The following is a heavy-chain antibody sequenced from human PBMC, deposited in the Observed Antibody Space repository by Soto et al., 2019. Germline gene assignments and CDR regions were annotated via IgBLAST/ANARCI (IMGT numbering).Heavy chain of an antibody. Sequence: GGSLRLSCAASGFTFSSYAMSWVRQAPGKGLEWVSAISGSGGSTYYADSVKGRFTISRDNSKNTLYLQMNSLRAEDTAVYYCAKGRDFWSGYYIFDYWGQGTLVTVSS. V-gene: IGHV3-23*01. CDR3: AKGRDFWSGYYIFDY. CDR1: GFTFSSYA. J-gene: IGHJ4*02. CDR2: ISGSGGST. D-gene: IGHD3-3*01.